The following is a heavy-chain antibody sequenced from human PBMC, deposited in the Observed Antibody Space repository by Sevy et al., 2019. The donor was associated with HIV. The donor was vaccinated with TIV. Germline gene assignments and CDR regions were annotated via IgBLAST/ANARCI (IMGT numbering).Heavy chain of an antibody. CDR1: GGSISSHY. Sequence: SETLSLTCSVSGGSISSHYWSWIRQPAGEGLEWIGRIDTSGGTNYNPTLKTRATMSIVTAKNQFALRLSYVTAADTAVYYCARYNFWTGHYDYFDYWGPGALVTVSS. D-gene: IGHD3-3*01. V-gene: IGHV4-4*07. J-gene: IGHJ4*02. CDR2: IDTSGGT. CDR3: ARYNFWTGHYDYFDY.